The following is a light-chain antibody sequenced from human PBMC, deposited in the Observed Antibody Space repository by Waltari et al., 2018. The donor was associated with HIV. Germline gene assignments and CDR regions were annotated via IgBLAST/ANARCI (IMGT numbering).Light chain of an antibody. CDR1: ESISSW. V-gene: IGKV1-5*03. Sequence: IQVTQSPSTLSASVGDRVTITCRASESISSWLAWYQQKPGKAPKLLIYKASTLESGVPSRFTGSGTGTDFTLTINSLQPEDFSTYYCQQSYDLPYTFGQGTKLE. CDR2: KAS. CDR3: QQSYDLPYT. J-gene: IGKJ2*01.